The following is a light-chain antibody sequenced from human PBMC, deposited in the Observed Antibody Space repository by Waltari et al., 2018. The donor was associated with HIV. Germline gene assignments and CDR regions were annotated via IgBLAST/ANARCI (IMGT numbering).Light chain of an antibody. CDR3: CSYASTTDTYVV. CDR2: EVS. J-gene: IGLJ2*01. CDR1: SSDVWSYNL. Sequence: QSALTQPASVSGSPGQSITISCTGTSSDVWSYNLVSWYQQHPGKAPKLIIYEVSKRPSGVSNRFSGSKSGSTASLTISGLQPEDEADYCCCSYASTTDTYVVFGGGTKLTVL. V-gene: IGLV2-23*02.